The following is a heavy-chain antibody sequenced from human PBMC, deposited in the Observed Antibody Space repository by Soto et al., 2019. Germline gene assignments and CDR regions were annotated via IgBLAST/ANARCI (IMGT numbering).Heavy chain of an antibody. Sequence: GASLRLPCTPPRLLFNNHWLHCVRQAPGKGLVWVSRIYFHIITTNYADSVKGRLTVSRDNAKNTVHLHVTTLRDEDTAVYSCAIGGAMGVDYWGQGTLVTVSS. V-gene: IGHV3-74*01. D-gene: IGHD1-26*01. CDR1: RLLFNNHW. CDR3: AIGGAMGVDY. J-gene: IGHJ4*02. CDR2: IYFHIITT.